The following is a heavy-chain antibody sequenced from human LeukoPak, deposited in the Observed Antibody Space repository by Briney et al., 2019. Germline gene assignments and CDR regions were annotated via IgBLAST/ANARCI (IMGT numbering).Heavy chain of an antibody. J-gene: IGHJ4*02. CDR1: GYNFTNYW. Sequence: GESLKISCKGSGYNFTNYWIGWVRQMPGKGLEWMGIIYPGDSDTTYSPSFQGQVTISVDKSISTAYLQWSSLKASDTAMYYCARRRDGYNYVDTDYWGQGTLVTVSS. CDR3: ARRRDGYNYVDTDY. D-gene: IGHD5-24*01. CDR2: IYPGDSDT. V-gene: IGHV5-51*01.